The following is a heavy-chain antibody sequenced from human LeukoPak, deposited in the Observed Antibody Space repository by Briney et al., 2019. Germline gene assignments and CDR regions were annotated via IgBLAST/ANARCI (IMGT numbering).Heavy chain of an antibody. Sequence: PSETLSLTCTVSGGSISSGGYYWSWIRQPPEKGLEWIGYIYHSGSTYYNPSLKSRVTISVDRSKNQFSLKLSSVTAADTAVYYCARNRVVGAPNFDYWGQGTLVTVSS. CDR1: GGSISSGGYY. D-gene: IGHD1-26*01. CDR2: IYHSGST. V-gene: IGHV4-30-2*01. CDR3: ARNRVVGAPNFDY. J-gene: IGHJ4*02.